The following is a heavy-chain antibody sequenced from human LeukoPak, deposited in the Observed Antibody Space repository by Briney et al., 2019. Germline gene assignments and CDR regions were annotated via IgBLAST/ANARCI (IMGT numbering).Heavy chain of an antibody. J-gene: IGHJ6*02. V-gene: IGHV3-30*03. Sequence: QPGRSLRLSCAASGFTFSSYGMHWVRQAPGKGLEWVAVISYDGSNKYYADSVKGRFTISRDNSKNTLYLQMNSLRAEDTAVYYCARGGYYDSSGYYPLGDVWGQGPTVTVSS. CDR2: ISYDGSNK. D-gene: IGHD3-22*01. CDR3: ARGGYYDSSGYYPLGDV. CDR1: GFTFSSYG.